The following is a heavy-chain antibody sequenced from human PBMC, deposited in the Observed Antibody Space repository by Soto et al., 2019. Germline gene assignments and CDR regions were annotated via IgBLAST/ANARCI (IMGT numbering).Heavy chain of an antibody. D-gene: IGHD6-13*01. V-gene: IGHV1-69*01. CDR1: GGTFSSYA. CDR3: ARAAPGYGSSRWDAFDV. CDR2: IIPIFGTA. J-gene: IGHJ3*01. Sequence: QVQLVQSGAEVKKPGSSVKVSCKASGGTFSSYAISWVRQAPGQGLEWMGWIIPIFGTANYAQKFQGRVTITADESTSTANKELGSLRSEDTAVYYCARAAPGYGSSRWDAFDVWGQGTMVTVST.